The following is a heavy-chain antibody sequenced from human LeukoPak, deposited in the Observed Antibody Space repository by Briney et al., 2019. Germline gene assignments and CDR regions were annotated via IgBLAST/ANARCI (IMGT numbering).Heavy chain of an antibody. Sequence: PSETLSLTCTVSGGSISSYYWSWIRQPAGKGLEWIGRIYITGSTNYNPSLKSRVTMSVDTSNNQFSLRLSSVTAADTAVYYCARGSKASAFDPWGQGTLVTVSS. D-gene: IGHD3-16*01. CDR3: ARGSKASAFDP. J-gene: IGHJ5*02. CDR1: GGSISSYY. CDR2: IYITGST. V-gene: IGHV4-4*07.